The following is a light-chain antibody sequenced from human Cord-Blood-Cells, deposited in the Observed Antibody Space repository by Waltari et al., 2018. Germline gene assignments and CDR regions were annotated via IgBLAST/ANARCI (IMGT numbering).Light chain of an antibody. CDR1: SSAVGGYNY. V-gene: IGLV2-8*01. CDR2: EVS. CDR3: SSYAGSNNYV. J-gene: IGLJ1*01. Sequence: QSALTQPPSAYGSTGQSVPISCTGTSSAVGGYNYVSWYQQHPGKAPKLMIYEVSKRPSGVPDRFSGSKSGNTASLTVSGLQAEDEADYYCSSYAGSNNYVFGTGTKVTVL.